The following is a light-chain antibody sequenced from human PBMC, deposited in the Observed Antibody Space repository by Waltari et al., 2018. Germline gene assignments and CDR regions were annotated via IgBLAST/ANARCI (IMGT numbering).Light chain of an antibody. CDR2: DVS. Sequence: QSALTQPASVSGSPGQSITISCTGTSSDVGGYNYVSWYQQHPGKAPKLMIFDVSKRPSGVSNRFSGSKSGSTASLTISGLQAEDEADFYGNSYTSSSTWVFGGGTKLTVL. V-gene: IGLV2-14*01. CDR3: NSYTSSSTWV. CDR1: SSDVGGYNY. J-gene: IGLJ3*02.